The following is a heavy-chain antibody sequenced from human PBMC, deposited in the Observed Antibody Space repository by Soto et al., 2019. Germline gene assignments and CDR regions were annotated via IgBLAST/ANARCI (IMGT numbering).Heavy chain of an antibody. Sequence: ASVNVSCKASGYTFTSYGISWVRQALGQGLEWMGWISAYNGNTNYAQKLQRRVTMTTDTSTSPAYMELRSLRSDDTAVYYCTRAVLGASVVYWGQGTLVTVS. J-gene: IGHJ4*02. V-gene: IGHV1-18*01. CDR3: TRAVLGASVVY. CDR1: GYTFTSYG. CDR2: ISAYNGNT.